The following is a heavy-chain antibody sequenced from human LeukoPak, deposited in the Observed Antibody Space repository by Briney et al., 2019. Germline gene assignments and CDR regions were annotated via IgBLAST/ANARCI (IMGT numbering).Heavy chain of an antibody. CDR3: AAAQECSSASCYNWDDP. D-gene: IGHD2-2*01. Sequence: GGSLRLSCPASGFTFSSYSWSWVRQAPGKGLEWVSSISSSSSYIYYADSVKGRFTISRDNAKNSLYLQMNSLRTEDTAVYYYAAAQECSSASCYNWDDPCGQGTLVTVSS. J-gene: IGHJ5*02. CDR1: GFTFSSYS. V-gene: IGHV3-21*01. CDR2: ISSSSSYI.